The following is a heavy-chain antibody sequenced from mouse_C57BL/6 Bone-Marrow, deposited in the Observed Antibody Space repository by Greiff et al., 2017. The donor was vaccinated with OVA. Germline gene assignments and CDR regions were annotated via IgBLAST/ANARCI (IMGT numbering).Heavy chain of an antibody. CDR2: IYPRSGNT. Sequence: QVQLQQSGAELARPGASVKLSCKASGYTFTSYGISWVKQRTGQGLEWIGEIYPRSGNTYYNEKFKGKATLTADKSSSTAYMELRSLTSEDSAVYFCASGIDYFDDWGQGTTLTVSS. J-gene: IGHJ2*01. V-gene: IGHV1-81*01. CDR1: GYTFTSYG. CDR3: ASGIDYFDD.